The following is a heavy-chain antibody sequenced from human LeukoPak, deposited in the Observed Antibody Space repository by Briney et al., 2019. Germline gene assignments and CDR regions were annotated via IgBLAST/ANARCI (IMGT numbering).Heavy chain of an antibody. Sequence: PGGSLRLSCAASGFTFSSYGMHWVRQAPGKGLEWVAVIWYDGSNKYYADSVKGRFTISRDNSKNTLYLQMNSLRAEDTAVYYCARDRYSYYYDSSGTFDYWGQGILVTVSS. D-gene: IGHD3-22*01. CDR1: GFTFSSYG. CDR3: ARDRYSYYYDSSGTFDY. V-gene: IGHV3-33*01. J-gene: IGHJ4*02. CDR2: IWYDGSNK.